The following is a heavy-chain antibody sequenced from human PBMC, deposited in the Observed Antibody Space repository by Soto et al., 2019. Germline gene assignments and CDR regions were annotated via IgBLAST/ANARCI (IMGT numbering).Heavy chain of an antibody. Sequence: GGSLRLSCAASGFTFSSYAMHWVRQAPGKGLEWVAVISYDGSNKYYADSVKGRFTISRDNSKNTLYLQMNSLRAEDTAVYYCARGTYCSGGSCYDPPFDYWGQGTLVTVSS. D-gene: IGHD2-15*01. J-gene: IGHJ4*02. V-gene: IGHV3-30-3*01. CDR3: ARGTYCSGGSCYDPPFDY. CDR1: GFTFSSYA. CDR2: ISYDGSNK.